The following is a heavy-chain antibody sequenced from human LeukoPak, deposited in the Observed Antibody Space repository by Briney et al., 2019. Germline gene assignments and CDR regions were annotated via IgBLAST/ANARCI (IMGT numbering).Heavy chain of an antibody. V-gene: IGHV1-8*01. CDR3: ARIGPSSWYDYYYYMDV. Sequence: ASVKVSCRASVYTFTSYDINWVRQATGQGLEWMGWMNPNSGNTGYAQKFQGRVTMTRNTSISTAYMEPSSLRSEDTAVYYCARIGPSSWYDYYYYMDVWGKGTTVTVSS. J-gene: IGHJ6*03. D-gene: IGHD6-13*01. CDR1: VYTFTSYD. CDR2: MNPNSGNT.